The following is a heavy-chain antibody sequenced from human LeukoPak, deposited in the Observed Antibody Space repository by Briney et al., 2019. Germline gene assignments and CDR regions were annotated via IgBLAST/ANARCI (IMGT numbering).Heavy chain of an antibody. V-gene: IGHV5-51*01. D-gene: IGHD3-9*01. CDR2: IYPGDSDT. Sequence: GESLKISCKGSGYRFTSYWIGWVRQMPGKGLEWMGIIYPGDSDTRYRPSFQGQVTITAGKSISTAYLQWSSLKASDTAMYYCARRRHYDVLTGYYNDVFDIWGQGTMATVSS. J-gene: IGHJ3*02. CDR3: ARRRHYDVLTGYYNDVFDI. CDR1: GYRFTSYW.